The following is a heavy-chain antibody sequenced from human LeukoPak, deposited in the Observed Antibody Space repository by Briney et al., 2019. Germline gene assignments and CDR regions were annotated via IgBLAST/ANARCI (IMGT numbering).Heavy chain of an antibody. CDR1: GFTFSSYA. CDR2: ISGSGTST. Sequence: GGSLTLSCAASGFTFSSYAMSWVRQAPGKGLEWVSAISGSGTSTYYADSVKGRFTISRDNSKNTLYLQMNSLRAEDTAVYYCAKDRSWGCFDYWGQGTLVTVSS. V-gene: IGHV3-23*01. D-gene: IGHD7-27*01. CDR3: AKDRSWGCFDY. J-gene: IGHJ4*02.